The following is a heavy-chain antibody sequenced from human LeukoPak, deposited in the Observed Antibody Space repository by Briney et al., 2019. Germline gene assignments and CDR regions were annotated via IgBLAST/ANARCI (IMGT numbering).Heavy chain of an antibody. CDR3: ARDGYSSNSIVY. D-gene: IGHD4-23*01. CDR1: GFAFSNYW. Sequence: GGSLRLSCAASGFAFSNYWMSWVHQAPEKGLEWVANIKEDGSEKYYVDSVKGRFTISRDNAKNSLFLQMNSLRAEDTAVYYCARDGYSSNSIVYWGQGTLVTVSS. J-gene: IGHJ4*02. V-gene: IGHV3-7*01. CDR2: IKEDGSEK.